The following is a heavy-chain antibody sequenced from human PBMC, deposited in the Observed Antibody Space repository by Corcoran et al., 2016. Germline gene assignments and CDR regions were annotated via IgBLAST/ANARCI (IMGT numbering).Heavy chain of an antibody. CDR3: ARGWRTQLRRRLDAVDS. Sequence: QVQLQQWGAGLLKPSETLSLTCAVYGGSFSGYYWSWIRQPPGKGLEWIGEINHSGSTNYNPSRRSRVTISVDTSKNQFSLKLSSVTAAATAVYYCARGWRTQLRRRLDAVDSWGQGTMVTVSS. CDR2: INHSGST. D-gene: IGHD2-2*01. V-gene: IGHV4-34*01. CDR1: GGSFSGYY. J-gene: IGHJ3*02.